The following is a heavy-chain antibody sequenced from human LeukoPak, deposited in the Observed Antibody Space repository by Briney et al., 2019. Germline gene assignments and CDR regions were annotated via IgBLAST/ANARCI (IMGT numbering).Heavy chain of an antibody. J-gene: IGHJ4*02. V-gene: IGHV3-20*04. CDR3: AREGPLTGTTSFDY. CDR1: GFTFNDYG. CDR2: INWNGGST. Sequence: GGSLRLSCAASGFTFNDYGMSWVRQAPGKGLEWVSGINWNGGSTGYADSVKGRFTISRDNAKNSLYLQMNSLRAEDTALYYCAREGPLTGTTSFDYWGQGTLVTVSS. D-gene: IGHD1-20*01.